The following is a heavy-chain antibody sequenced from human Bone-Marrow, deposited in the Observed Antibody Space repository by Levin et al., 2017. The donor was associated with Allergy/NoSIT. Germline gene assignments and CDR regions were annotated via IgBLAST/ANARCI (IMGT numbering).Heavy chain of an antibody. D-gene: IGHD3-10*01. V-gene: IGHV4-39*02. J-gene: IGHJ6*03. CDR2: IYYSGST. CDR1: GGSISSSSYY. Sequence: SETLSLTCTVSGGSISSSSYYWGWIRQPPGKGLEWIGSIYYSGSTYYNPSLKSRVTISVDTSKNQFSLKLSSVTAADTAVYYCAREPYGAGSYYQNLYYDYYYMDGWGKGTTVTVSS. CDR3: AREPYGAGSYYQNLYYDYYYMDG.